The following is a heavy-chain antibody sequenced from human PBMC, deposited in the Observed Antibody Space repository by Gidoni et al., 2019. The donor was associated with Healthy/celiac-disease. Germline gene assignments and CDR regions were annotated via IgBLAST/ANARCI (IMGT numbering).Heavy chain of an antibody. V-gene: IGHV4-4*02. D-gene: IGHD2-15*01. J-gene: IGHJ6*02. CDR3: ARDRVVAYYYYGMDV. CDR2: IYQSGRT. Sequence: QVQLQESGPGLVKPSGTLSLTCAVSGGSISRSNWWSWVRQPPGKGLEWIGEIYQSGRTNYNPSLKSRVTISVDKSKNQFSLKLSSVTAADTAVYYCARDRVVAYYYYGMDVWGQGTTVTVSS. CDR1: GGSISRSNW.